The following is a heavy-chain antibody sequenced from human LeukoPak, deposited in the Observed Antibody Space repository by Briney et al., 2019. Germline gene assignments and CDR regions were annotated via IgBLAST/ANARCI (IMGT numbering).Heavy chain of an antibody. CDR2: INPNSGGA. CDR3: ASTYRGYSSGYQGFDY. CDR1: GYTFTGYY. D-gene: IGHD3-22*01. J-gene: IGHJ4*02. V-gene: IGHV1-2*02. Sequence: GASVKVSCKASGYTFTGYYMHWVRQAPGQGLEWMGWINPNSGGANYAQKFQGRVTMTRDTSISTAYMELSRLRSDDTAVYYCASTYRGYSSGYQGFDYWGQGTLVTVSS.